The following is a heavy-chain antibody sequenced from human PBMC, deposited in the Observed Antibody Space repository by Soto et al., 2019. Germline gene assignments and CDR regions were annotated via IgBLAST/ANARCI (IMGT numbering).Heavy chain of an antibody. Sequence: QVQLVESGGGVVQPGGSLRLSCAASGFTFRNYAMHWVRQAPGKGLECLAVIAYDGSNAFYRDSVKGRFTISRDNSKNTRYLHMNSRRAEDTGVYYCARGDREDILVVVGARPGEYGIDIWGQGTTVTVSS. D-gene: IGHD2-15*01. V-gene: IGHV3-30-3*01. CDR2: IAYDGSNA. J-gene: IGHJ6*02. CDR3: ARGDREDILVVVGARPGEYGIDI. CDR1: GFTFRNYA.